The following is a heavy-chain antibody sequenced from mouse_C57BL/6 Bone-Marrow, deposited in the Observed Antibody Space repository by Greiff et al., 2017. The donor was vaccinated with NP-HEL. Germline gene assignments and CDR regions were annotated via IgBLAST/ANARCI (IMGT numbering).Heavy chain of an antibody. CDR3: ARPPFYYGSSYSAWFAY. D-gene: IGHD1-1*01. CDR1: GFTFSDYG. V-gene: IGHV5-17*01. Sequence: EVKLVESGGGLVKPGGSLKLSCAASGFTFSDYGMHWVRQAPEKGLEWVAYISSCSSTISYADTVKGRFTISRDNAQNTMFLQMTSLSAEDTAMYYCARPPFYYGSSYSAWFAYWGQGTLVTVSA. CDR2: ISSCSSTI. J-gene: IGHJ3*01.